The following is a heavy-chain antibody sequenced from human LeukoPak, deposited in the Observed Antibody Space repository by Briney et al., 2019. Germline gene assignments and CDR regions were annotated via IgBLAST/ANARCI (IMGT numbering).Heavy chain of an antibody. CDR3: ARVPYTYSSSWYYFDY. CDR2: IIPIFGIA. Sequence: GSSVKVSCKASGGTFSSYAISWVRQAPGQGLEWMGRIIPIFGIANYAQKFRGRVTITADKSTSTAYMELSSLRSEDTAVYYCARVPYTYSSSWYYFDYWGQGTLVTVSS. D-gene: IGHD6-13*01. J-gene: IGHJ4*02. CDR1: GGTFSSYA. V-gene: IGHV1-69*04.